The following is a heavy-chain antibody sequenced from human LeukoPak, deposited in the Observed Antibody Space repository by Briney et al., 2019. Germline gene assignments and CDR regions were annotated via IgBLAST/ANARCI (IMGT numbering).Heavy chain of an antibody. V-gene: IGHV4-59*02. J-gene: IGHJ6*03. CDR3: ARRTRSFSYTYGDAYYYYNMDV. CDR1: GGSGSSDS. CDR2: ISYSGST. D-gene: IGHD5-18*01. Sequence: PSETLSLTCTVSGGSGSSDSWSWIRQPHRQGLEWIGYISYSGSTSYNPSLKSRVTLPVAPSTSQLSLKLRSVTAADTAVYYCARRTRSFSYTYGDAYYYYNMDVWGKGTTVIVS.